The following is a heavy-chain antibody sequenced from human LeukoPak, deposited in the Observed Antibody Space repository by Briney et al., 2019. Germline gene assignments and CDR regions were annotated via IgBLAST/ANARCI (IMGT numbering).Heavy chain of an antibody. CDR1: GFTFSSYS. CDR2: ISSSSSYI. D-gene: IGHD6-13*01. CDR3: ARDAAADDYYYGMDV. V-gene: IGHV3-21*01. Sequence: PGGSLRLSCAASGFTFSSYSMNWVRQAPGKGLEWVSSISSSSSYIYYADSVKGRFTTSRDNAKNSLYLQMNSLRAEDTAVYYCARDAAADDYYYGMDVWGQGTTVTVSS. J-gene: IGHJ6*02.